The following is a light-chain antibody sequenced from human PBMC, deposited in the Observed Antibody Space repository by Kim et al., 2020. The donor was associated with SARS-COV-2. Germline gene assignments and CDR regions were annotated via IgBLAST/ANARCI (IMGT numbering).Light chain of an antibody. CDR3: ASWDDSLSGMV. J-gene: IGLJ2*01. Sequence: GQRVTISCTGRASNIGGNYVFWYQQVPPTAPKLLIFRDNLRPSGVPDRFSGSKSGTSASLAISGLRSEDDGDFYCASWDDSLSGMVFGGGTQLTVL. V-gene: IGLV1-47*01. CDR2: RDN. CDR1: ASNIGGNY.